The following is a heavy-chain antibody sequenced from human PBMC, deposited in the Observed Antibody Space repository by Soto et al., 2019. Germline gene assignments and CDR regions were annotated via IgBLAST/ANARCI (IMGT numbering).Heavy chain of an antibody. J-gene: IGHJ6*02. CDR2: IWYDGSNK. Sequence: PGGSLRLSCAASGFTFSSYGMHWVRQAPGKGLEWVAVIWYDGSNKYYADSVKGRFTISRDNSKNTLYLQMNSLRAEDTAVYYCARDQEQWLLRSYSVMAFWGHGTTVPVSS. D-gene: IGHD6-19*01. CDR1: GFTFSSYG. V-gene: IGHV3-33*01. CDR3: ARDQEQWLLRSYSVMAF.